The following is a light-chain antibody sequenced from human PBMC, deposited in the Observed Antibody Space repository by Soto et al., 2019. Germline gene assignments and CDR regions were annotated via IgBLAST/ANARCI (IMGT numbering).Light chain of an antibody. J-gene: IGLJ1*01. V-gene: IGLV2-14*01. CDR1: SSDVGGYNS. CDR3: ASYSTTSTPYV. CDR2: EVS. Sequence: QSVLTQPASVSGSPGQSITISCTGTSSDVGGYNSVSWFQQHPSKAPKLIIYEVSHRPSGVSIRFSGSKSGNTASLTISGLQAEDEAVYYCASYSTTSTPYVFGTGTRSPP.